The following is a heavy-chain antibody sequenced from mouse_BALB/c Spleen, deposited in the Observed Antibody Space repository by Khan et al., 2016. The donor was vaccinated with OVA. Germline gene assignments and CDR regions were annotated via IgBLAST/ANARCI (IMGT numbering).Heavy chain of an antibody. CDR2: FYPGGTTI. CDR1: GYTFTEYI. V-gene: IGHV1-62-2*01. Sequence: QVQLQQSGAELVKPGASVKLSCKASGYTFTEYIIHWLKQRSGQGLEWIGWFYPGGTTIKYNEKFKDKATLTADKSSSTVYMELSSLTYEDSAVYCCARHEDYGNWLDYWGQGTTLTVSS. D-gene: IGHD2-1*01. CDR3: ARHEDYGNWLDY. J-gene: IGHJ2*01.